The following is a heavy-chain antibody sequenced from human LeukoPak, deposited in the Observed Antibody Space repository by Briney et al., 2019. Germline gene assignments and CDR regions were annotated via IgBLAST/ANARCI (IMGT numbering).Heavy chain of an antibody. D-gene: IGHD3-10*01. V-gene: IGHV1-18*01. Sequence: ASVKVSCKASGYTFTSYGISWVRQAPGQGLEWMGWISAYNGNTNYAQKLQGRVTITADESTSTAYMELRSLRSDDTAVYYCARYITMVRGVIIGGYYFDYWGQGTLVTVSS. CDR3: ARYITMVRGVIIGGYYFDY. CDR2: ISAYNGNT. J-gene: IGHJ4*02. CDR1: GYTFTSYG.